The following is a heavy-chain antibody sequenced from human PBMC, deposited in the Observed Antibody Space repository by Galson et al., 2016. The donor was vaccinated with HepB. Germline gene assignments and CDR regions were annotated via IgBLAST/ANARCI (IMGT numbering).Heavy chain of an antibody. CDR2: IYDRGT. V-gene: IGHV3-66*03. Sequence: SLRLSCATSEFTVNSNYMAWVRQAPGKGLQFVSVIYDRGTYYPDSVRGRFIISRDSSKSTLYLQMNSLDAEERAVYFCARDRDCSSNSCLVNWLDPWGQGTLVPVSS. CDR3: ARDRDCSSNSCLVNWLDP. J-gene: IGHJ5*02. CDR1: EFTVNSNY. D-gene: IGHD2-2*01.